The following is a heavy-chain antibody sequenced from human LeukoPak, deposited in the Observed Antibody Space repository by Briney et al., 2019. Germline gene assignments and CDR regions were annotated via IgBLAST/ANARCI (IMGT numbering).Heavy chain of an antibody. Sequence: GGSLRLSCAPSGFTFSSYWMSWVRQAPGKGLEWVANIKQDGSEKYYVDSVKGRFTISRDNAKNSLYLQMNSLRAEDTAVYYCARGSYYYDSSGYYYFDYWGQGTLVTVSS. V-gene: IGHV3-7*01. CDR3: ARGSYYYDSSGYYYFDY. D-gene: IGHD3-22*01. CDR2: IKQDGSEK. J-gene: IGHJ4*02. CDR1: GFTFSSYW.